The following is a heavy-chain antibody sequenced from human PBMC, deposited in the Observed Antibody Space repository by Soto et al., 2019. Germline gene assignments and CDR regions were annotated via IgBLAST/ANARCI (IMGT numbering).Heavy chain of an antibody. CDR3: ARVLSDSSSWYVLREGYYYYGMDV. D-gene: IGHD6-13*01. V-gene: IGHV4-31*03. J-gene: IGHJ6*02. CDR2: IYYSGST. Sequence: PSETLSLTCTVSGGSISSGGYYWSWIRQHPGKGLEWIGYIYYSGSTYYNPSLKSRVTISVDTSKNQFSLKLSSVTAADTAVYYCARVLSDSSSWYVLREGYYYYGMDVWGQGTTVTVSS. CDR1: GGSISSGGYY.